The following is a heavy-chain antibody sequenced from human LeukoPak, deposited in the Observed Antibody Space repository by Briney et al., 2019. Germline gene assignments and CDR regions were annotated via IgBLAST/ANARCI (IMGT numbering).Heavy chain of an antibody. Sequence: PSETLSLTCGVSGGSFTDYYWSWIRQPPGKGLEWIGEINHSGSTNYNPSLKSRVTISVDTSKNQFSLKLSSVTAADTAFYFCLNSGSNYEAVSWGQGTLVTVSS. CDR3: LNSGSNYEAVS. D-gene: IGHD5-18*01. V-gene: IGHV4-34*03. CDR1: GGSFTDYY. CDR2: INHSGST. J-gene: IGHJ5*02.